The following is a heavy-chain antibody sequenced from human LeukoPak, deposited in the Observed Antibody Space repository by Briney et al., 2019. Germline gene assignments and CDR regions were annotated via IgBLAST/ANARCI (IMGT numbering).Heavy chain of an antibody. J-gene: IGHJ6*02. CDR1: GFSFSSHW. Sequence: QPGGSLRLSCAGSGFSFSSHWMSWVRQAPGKGLEWVAFLYTGDNTYYADSVKDRFTISRDNSKNTVYLQMNNLRVEDTAVYYCARDGGLGSPLGGHFYYGMDVWGQGTTVTVSS. D-gene: IGHD3-10*01. V-gene: IGHV3-66*01. CDR3: ARDGGLGSPLGGHFYYGMDV. CDR2: LYTGDNT.